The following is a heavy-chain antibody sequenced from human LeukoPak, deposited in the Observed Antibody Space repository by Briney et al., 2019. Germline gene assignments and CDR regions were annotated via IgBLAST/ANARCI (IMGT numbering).Heavy chain of an antibody. Sequence: PSETLSLTCTDPLGSISSYYWSWIPPPAGEGVGWIARIYTSGSTTYNPPLPSRAAMPVPTSKTQLSLNLSSVAGEHRTRYCCTGPYLADASDIWGQGTMVTVSS. CDR3: TGPYLADASDI. V-gene: IGHV4-4*07. CDR2: IYTSGST. CDR1: LGSISSYY. J-gene: IGHJ3*02. D-gene: IGHD2-8*01.